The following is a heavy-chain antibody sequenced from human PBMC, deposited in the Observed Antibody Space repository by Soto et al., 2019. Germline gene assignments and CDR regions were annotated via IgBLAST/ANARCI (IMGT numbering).Heavy chain of an antibody. CDR1: RFTSSDYY. D-gene: IGHD1-26*01. Sequence: QAQLVESGGVLVKPGVYLRLSCAASRFTSSDYYMSWIRQAPGQGPEWVSYISSSSSYTNYTDSVKGPFTISRDNAKNSLYLQTKSLRDEDTAVYYCAREHSIAGAWFDPWGQGTLVTVSS. CDR3: AREHSIAGAWFDP. CDR2: ISSSSSYT. V-gene: IGHV3-11*06. J-gene: IGHJ5*02.